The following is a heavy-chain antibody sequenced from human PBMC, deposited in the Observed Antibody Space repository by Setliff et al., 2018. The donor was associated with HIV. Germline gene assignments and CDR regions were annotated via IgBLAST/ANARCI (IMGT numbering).Heavy chain of an antibody. J-gene: IGHJ6*03. CDR2: INHSGNT. CDR1: GDSFSGYD. CDR3: ARGFSRQYLFSGYMDV. V-gene: IGHV4-34*01. Sequence: SETLSLTCAVYGDSFSGYDWNWIRQPPGQGLEWIGEINHSGNTKYNPSLKSRVTISVDTSKNQFSLRLTSVTAADTAVYYCARGFSRQYLFSGYMDVWGKVTTVTVSS. D-gene: IGHD1-26*01.